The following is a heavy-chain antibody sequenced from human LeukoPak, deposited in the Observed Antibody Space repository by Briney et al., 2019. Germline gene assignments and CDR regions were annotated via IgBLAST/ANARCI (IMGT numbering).Heavy chain of an antibody. CDR2: ISGSNGNT. D-gene: IGHD1-26*01. CDR1: GYTFTRYG. CDR3: ARSGRGTYYYFDY. J-gene: IGHJ4*02. V-gene: IGHV1-18*01. Sequence: GASVKVSCKASGYTFTRYGMSWGRQAPGQGLEWMGWISGSNGNTNYAQKLQGRVTMTTDTSTGTAYMELRSLRSDDTAVYYCARSGRGTYYYFDYWGQGTLVTVSS.